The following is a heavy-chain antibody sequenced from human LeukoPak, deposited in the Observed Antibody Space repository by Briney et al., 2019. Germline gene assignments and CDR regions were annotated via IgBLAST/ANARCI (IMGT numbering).Heavy chain of an antibody. CDR2: IYSDNT. CDR1: GFTVSSNS. J-gene: IGHJ4*02. V-gene: IGHV3-53*01. D-gene: IGHD3-10*02. Sequence: GGSLRLSCTVSGFTVSSNSMSWVRQAPGKGLEWVSFIYSDNTHYSDSVKGRFTISRDNSKNTLYLQMNSLRAEDTAVYYCAKYLFGSYWGQGTLVTVSS. CDR3: AKYLFGSY.